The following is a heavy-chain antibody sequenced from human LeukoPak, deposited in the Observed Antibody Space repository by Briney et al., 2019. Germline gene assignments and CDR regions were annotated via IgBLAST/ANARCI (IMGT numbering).Heavy chain of an antibody. J-gene: IGHJ4*02. V-gene: IGHV3-74*01. CDR3: ASGLYSSGWFFDY. D-gene: IGHD6-19*01. CDR2: VNSDGSST. CDR1: GFTFSDYC. Sequence: GGSLRLSCAACGFTFSDYCMHWVRQAPGKGLVWVSRVNSDGSSTSYAYSVKGRFTISRDNAKNTLYLQMNSLRAEDTAVYYCASGLYSSGWFFDYWGQGTLVTVSS.